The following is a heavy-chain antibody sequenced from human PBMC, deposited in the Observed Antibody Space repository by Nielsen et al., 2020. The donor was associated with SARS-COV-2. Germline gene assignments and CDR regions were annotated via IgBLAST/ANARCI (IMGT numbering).Heavy chain of an antibody. CDR3: ARGGYFDI. CDR2: ISSSGYYI. Sequence: GGSLRLSCAASGFTFSSYTMNWVRQAPGKGLEWVSSISSSGYYIYYADSVKGRFTISRDNSKNTLYLQMNSLRVEDTAVYYCARGGYFDIWGRGTLVTVSS. V-gene: IGHV3-21*01. D-gene: IGHD1-26*01. CDR1: GFTFSSYT. J-gene: IGHJ2*01.